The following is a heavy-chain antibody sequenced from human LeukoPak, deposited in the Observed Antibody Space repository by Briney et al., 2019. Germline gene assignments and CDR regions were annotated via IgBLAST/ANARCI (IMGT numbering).Heavy chain of an antibody. D-gene: IGHD6-13*01. CDR3: ATAIAATGRRGIFYY. V-gene: IGHV3-23*01. CDR1: GFTFSNYD. CDR2: ISGSGSST. Sequence: GGSLRLSCAASGFTFSNYDMGWVRQDPGGGLEWVSSISGSGSSTYYADSVKGRFTISRDNPKNAQYLQMSSLRAEDTAVYYCATAIAATGRRGIFYYWGQGTLVTVSS. J-gene: IGHJ4*02.